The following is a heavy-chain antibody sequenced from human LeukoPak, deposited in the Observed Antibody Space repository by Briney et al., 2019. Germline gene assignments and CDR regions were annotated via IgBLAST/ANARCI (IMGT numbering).Heavy chain of an antibody. CDR1: GFTFSSYW. V-gene: IGHV3-7*03. J-gene: IGHJ6*02. CDR3: ARGGGLDV. CDR2: VNHNGNVN. Sequence: GGSLRLSCAASGFTFSSYWVNWARQAPGKGLEWVASVNHNGNVNYYVDSVKGRFTISRDNAKNSLYLQMSNLRAEDTAVYFCARGGGLDVWGQGATVTVSS. D-gene: IGHD3-16*01.